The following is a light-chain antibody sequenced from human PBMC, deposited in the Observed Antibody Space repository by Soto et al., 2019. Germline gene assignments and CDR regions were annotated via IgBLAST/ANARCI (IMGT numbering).Light chain of an antibody. V-gene: IGKV3-11*01. Sequence: EIVLTHSPATLSLSPGERATLSCRASQRVSSYLAWYQQKPGQAPRLLIFDASNRATGIPARFSGSGSGTDFTLTISSLEPEDFAVYYCQQRSNWPLTFGGGTKVDI. CDR2: DAS. CDR1: QRVSSY. CDR3: QQRSNWPLT. J-gene: IGKJ4*01.